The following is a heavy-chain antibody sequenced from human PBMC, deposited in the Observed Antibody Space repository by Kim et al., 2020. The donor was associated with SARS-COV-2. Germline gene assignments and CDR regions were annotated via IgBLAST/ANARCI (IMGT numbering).Heavy chain of an antibody. V-gene: IGHV3-30*04. CDR2: ISYDGSNK. CDR1: GFTFSSYA. J-gene: IGHJ4*02. D-gene: IGHD3-9*01. CDR3: ARDAYPSHDYDILTPYFDY. Sequence: GSLRLSCAASGFTFSSYAMHWVRQAPGKGLEWVAVISYDGSNKYYADSVKGRFTISRDNSKNTLYLQMNSLRAEDTAVYYCARDAYPSHDYDILTPYFDYWGQGTLVTVSS.